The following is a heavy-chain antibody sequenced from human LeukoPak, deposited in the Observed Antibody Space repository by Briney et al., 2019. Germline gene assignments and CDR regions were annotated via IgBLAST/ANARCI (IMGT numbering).Heavy chain of an antibody. CDR2: ISYDGDNK. D-gene: IGHD3-22*01. V-gene: IGHV3-30*03. CDR3: ARAPTIVVGGNPPPAFDI. J-gene: IGHJ3*02. Sequence: GGSLRLSCAASGFSFSSYGMHWVRQAPGKGLEWVAVISYDGDNKYYADSVKGQFTISRDFSKNTLYLQVNNLRVEDTAVYYCARAPTIVVGGNPPPAFDIWGQGTMVTVST. CDR1: GFSFSSYG.